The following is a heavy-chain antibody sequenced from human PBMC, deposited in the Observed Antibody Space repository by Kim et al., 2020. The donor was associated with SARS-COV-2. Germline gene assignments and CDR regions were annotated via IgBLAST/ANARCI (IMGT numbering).Heavy chain of an antibody. J-gene: IGHJ5*02. Sequence: SETLSLTCAVYGGSFSGYYWSWIRQPPGKGLEWIGEINHSGSTNYNPSLKSRVTISVDTSKNQFSLKLSSVTAADTAVYYCARGGTMVRGVMRFAYWFDPWGQGTLVTVSS. CDR2: INHSGST. CDR3: ARGGTMVRGVMRFAYWFDP. CDR1: GGSFSGYY. V-gene: IGHV4-34*01. D-gene: IGHD3-10*01.